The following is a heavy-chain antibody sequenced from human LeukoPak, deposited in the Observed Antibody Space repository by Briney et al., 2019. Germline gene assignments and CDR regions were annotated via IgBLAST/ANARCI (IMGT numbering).Heavy chain of an antibody. J-gene: IGHJ6*02. CDR1: GFTFSSYA. CDR2: ISGSGGST. V-gene: IGHV3-23*01. D-gene: IGHD2-15*01. CDR3: AKDRKVVPVGDV. Sequence: SGGSLRLSCAASGFTFSSYAMSWVRQAPGKGLEWVSAISGSGGSTYYADSVKGRFTISRDNSKNTLYLQMNGLRAEDTAVYYCAKDRKVVPVGDVWGQGTTVTVSS.